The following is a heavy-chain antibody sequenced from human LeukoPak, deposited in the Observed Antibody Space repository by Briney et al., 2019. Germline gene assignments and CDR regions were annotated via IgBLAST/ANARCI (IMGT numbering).Heavy chain of an antibody. D-gene: IGHD2-21*01. CDR3: ARIASSGAFDI. J-gene: IGHJ3*02. V-gene: IGHV3-74*01. CDR2: INSDGSST. CDR1: GFTFSSYW. Sequence: GGSLRLSCAASGFTFSSYWMHWVRQAPGKGPVWVSRINSDGSSTSYADSVKGRFTISRDNAKNTLYLQMNSLRAEDTAVYYCARIASSGAFDIWGQGTMVTVSS.